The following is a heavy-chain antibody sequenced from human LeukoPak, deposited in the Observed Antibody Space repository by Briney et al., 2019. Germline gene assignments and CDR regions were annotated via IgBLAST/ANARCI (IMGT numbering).Heavy chain of an antibody. J-gene: IGHJ4*02. D-gene: IGHD3-16*01. CDR1: GSTFSSFA. CDR2: ISYDGSNK. CDR3: ARDREGGLADY. V-gene: IGHV3-30-3*01. Sequence: GGSLRLSCAASGSTFSSFALHWVRQAPGKGLEWVAVISYDGSNKFYADSVKGRFTISRDNSKNTLYLQMNSLRAEDTAVYYCARDREGGLADYWGQGTLVTVSS.